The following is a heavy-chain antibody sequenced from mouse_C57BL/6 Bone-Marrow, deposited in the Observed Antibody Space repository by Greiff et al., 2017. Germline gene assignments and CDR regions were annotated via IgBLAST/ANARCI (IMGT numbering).Heavy chain of an antibody. V-gene: IGHV14-4*01. CDR1: GFNIKDDY. CDR3: TTFGSITTVVATDY. D-gene: IGHD1-1*01. CDR2: IDPENGDT. J-gene: IGHJ2*01. Sequence: VQLQQSGAELVRPGASVKLSCTASGFNIKDDYMHWVKQRPEQGLEWIGWIDPENGDTEYASKFQGKATITADTSSNTAYLQLSSLTSEDTAVYYCTTFGSITTVVATDYWGQGTTLTVSS.